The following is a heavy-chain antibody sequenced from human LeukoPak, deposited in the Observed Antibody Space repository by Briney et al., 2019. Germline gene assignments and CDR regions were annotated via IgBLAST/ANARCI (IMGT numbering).Heavy chain of an antibody. J-gene: IGHJ5*02. V-gene: IGHV3-48*03. D-gene: IGHD3-22*01. CDR2: ISSSGSTV. CDR1: GFTFSSYE. Sequence: GGSLRLSCAASGFTFSSYEMNWVRQAPGKGLEWVSYISSSGSTVYYADSVKGRFTISRDNAKNSLYLQMNSLRAEDTAVYYCARSPTRGYYPSWGQGTLVTVSS. CDR3: ARSPTRGYYPS.